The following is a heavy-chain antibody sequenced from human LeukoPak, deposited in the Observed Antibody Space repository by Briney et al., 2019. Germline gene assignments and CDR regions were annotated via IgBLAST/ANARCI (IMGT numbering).Heavy chain of an antibody. Sequence: SQTLSLTCAISGDSVSSNSAAWNWIRQSPSRGLEWLGRTYYRSKWYNDYSLYVKSRITINPDTSKNQFSLQLNSVTPEDTAVYYCAREDGLGSSQTLFDYWGQGTLVTVSS. J-gene: IGHJ4*02. CDR2: TYYRSKWYN. CDR3: AREDGLGSSQTLFDY. V-gene: IGHV6-1*01. D-gene: IGHD5-24*01. CDR1: GDSVSSNSAA.